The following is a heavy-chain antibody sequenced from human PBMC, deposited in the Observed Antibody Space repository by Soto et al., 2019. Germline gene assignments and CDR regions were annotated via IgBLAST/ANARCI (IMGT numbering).Heavy chain of an antibody. Sequence: PGGSLRLSCAASGFTFKNFAMHWVRQAPGKGLEWVAMIWYDAVGKYYADSVTGRFTISRDHSKNTLSLQMNSLAAEDTAVYYSTKDRYCSSTSCYVGYYWGQGTLVTVSS. CDR3: TKDRYCSSTSCYVGYY. V-gene: IGHV3-33*06. CDR2: IWYDAVGK. CDR1: GFTFKNFA. J-gene: IGHJ4*02. D-gene: IGHD2-2*01.